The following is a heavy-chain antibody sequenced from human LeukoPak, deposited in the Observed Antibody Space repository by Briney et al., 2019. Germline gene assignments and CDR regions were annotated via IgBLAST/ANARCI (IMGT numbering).Heavy chain of an antibody. Sequence: SETLSLTCTVSGGSISSYYWSWIRQPPGKGLERIGYIYYSGSTNYNPSLKSRVTISVDTSKNQFSLKLSSVTAADTAVYYCARATTKEYYFDYWGQGTLVTVSS. CDR2: IYYSGST. D-gene: IGHD4-11*01. CDR1: GGSISSYY. CDR3: ARATTKEYYFDY. J-gene: IGHJ4*02. V-gene: IGHV4-59*01.